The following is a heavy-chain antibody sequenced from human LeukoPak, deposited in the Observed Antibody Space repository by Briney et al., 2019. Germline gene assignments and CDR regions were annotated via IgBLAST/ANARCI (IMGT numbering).Heavy chain of an antibody. V-gene: IGHV4-39*07. CDR3: ARKPIINNAWYYFDC. CDR1: GGSVGSGSYY. CDR2: VYYSGSA. J-gene: IGHJ4*02. Sequence: SETLSLTCTVSGGSVGSGSYYWSWTRQSPGQGLEWIGNVYYSGSAYYNPSLKSRVTMSVDTSKNQFSLKLSSVTAADTAVYYCARKPIINNAWYYFDCWGQGILVAVSS. D-gene: IGHD1/OR15-1a*01.